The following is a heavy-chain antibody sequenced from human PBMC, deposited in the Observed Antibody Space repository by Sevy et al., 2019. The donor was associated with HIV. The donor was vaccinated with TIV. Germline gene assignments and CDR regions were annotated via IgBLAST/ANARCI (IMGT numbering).Heavy chain of an antibody. D-gene: IGHD4-4*01. CDR2: IWHDGTKK. V-gene: IGHV3-33*01. CDR3: VRVTPDEDGTTLDS. Sequence: GSLRLSCAASGFIFSNFGINWVRQAPGKGLEWVAIIWHDGTKKHYLESVKGRFTISRDNSKNTVYLQMNSLGVEDSGTYYCVRVTPDEDGTTLDSWGLGTLVTVSS. J-gene: IGHJ4*02. CDR1: GFIFSNFG.